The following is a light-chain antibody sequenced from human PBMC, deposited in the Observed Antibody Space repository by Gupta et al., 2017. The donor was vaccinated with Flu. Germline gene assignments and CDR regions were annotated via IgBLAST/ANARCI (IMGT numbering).Light chain of an antibody. CDR1: TPNPGNNY. CDR3: GTWNSRLGAWV. J-gene: IGLJ3*02. CDR2: KDN. V-gene: IGLV1-51*02. Sequence: QSVLPQPPSVSAAPGQKVAIPCSGSTPNPGNNYVAWYQQPPGTASKLVIYKDNKRPSGIPDRFSGSKADTSATLGITGLQTGDEADYCCGTWNSRLGAWVFGGGTKLTVL.